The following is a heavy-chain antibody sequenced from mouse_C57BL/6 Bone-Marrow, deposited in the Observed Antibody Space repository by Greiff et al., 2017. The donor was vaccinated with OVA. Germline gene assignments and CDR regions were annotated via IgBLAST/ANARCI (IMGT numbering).Heavy chain of an antibody. V-gene: IGHV5-4*03. J-gene: IGHJ2*01. D-gene: IGHD1-1*01. Sequence: EVKVVESGGGLVKPGGSLKLSCAASGFTFSSYAMSWVRQTPEKRLEWVATISDGGSYTYYPDNVKGRFTISRDNAKNNLYLQMSHLKSEDTAMYYCARPFIYYYGPFDYWGQGTTLTVSS. CDR1: GFTFSSYA. CDR3: ARPFIYYYGPFDY. CDR2: ISDGGSYT.